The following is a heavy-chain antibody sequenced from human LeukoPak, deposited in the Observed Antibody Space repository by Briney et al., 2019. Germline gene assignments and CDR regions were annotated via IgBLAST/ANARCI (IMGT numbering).Heavy chain of an antibody. Sequence: GRSLRLSCAAPGFTFDDYGMHWVRQAPGKGLEWVSGISWNSGGIGYADSVKGRLTISRDNAKNSLYLQMNSLRADDTALYYCAKAAPTYYYYHMDVWGKGTTVTVSS. CDR1: GFTFDDYG. CDR2: ISWNSGGI. V-gene: IGHV3-9*01. D-gene: IGHD6-13*01. J-gene: IGHJ6*03. CDR3: AKAAPTYYYYHMDV.